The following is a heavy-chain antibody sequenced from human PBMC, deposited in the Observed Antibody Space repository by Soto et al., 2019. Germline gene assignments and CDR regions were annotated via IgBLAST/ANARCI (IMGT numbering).Heavy chain of an antibody. V-gene: IGHV1-69*01. CDR2: IIPVLGTP. J-gene: IGHJ6*02. CDR3: ASSAGLDHLLNYYGLNV. D-gene: IGHD6-13*01. CDR1: GGTFTSTA. Sequence: QVLLVQSSAEVKKPGSSVKVSCKASGGTFTSTAFSWVRPAPGQGLEWMGGIIPVLGTPNYAQKFQARLTVTADASTTTVHMELSSLRSDATAVYYCASSAGLDHLLNYYGLNVWGQGTTFTVSS.